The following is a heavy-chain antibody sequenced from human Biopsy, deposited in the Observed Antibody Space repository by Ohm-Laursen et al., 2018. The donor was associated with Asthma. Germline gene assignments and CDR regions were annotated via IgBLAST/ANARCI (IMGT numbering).Heavy chain of an antibody. V-gene: IGHV3-9*01. CDR3: AKSADYYDSTDYLDV. Sequence: SLRLSCAASGFSFDDCAMHWARHAPGKGLEWVSSISWNSGNIDYAISVKGRFTISRDNAKNSLYLQMQSLRPEDTAFYYCAKSADYYDSTDYLDVWGRGTLVTVSS. CDR1: GFSFDDCA. J-gene: IGHJ4*01. D-gene: IGHD3-22*01. CDR2: ISWNSGNI.